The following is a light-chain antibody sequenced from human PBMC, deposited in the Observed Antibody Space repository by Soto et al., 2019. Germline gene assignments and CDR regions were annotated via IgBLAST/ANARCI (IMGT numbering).Light chain of an antibody. CDR2: DVS. CDR1: SSDVGGYNY. J-gene: IGLJ2*01. CDR3: CSYAGSSPV. V-gene: IGLV2-14*01. Sequence: QSALTQPASVSGSPGQSITISCTGTSSDVGGYNYVSWYQQHPGKAPKLMIYDVSNRPSGVSNRFSGSKSGNTASLTISGLQAEDEADYYCCSYAGSSPVFGGGTKLTVL.